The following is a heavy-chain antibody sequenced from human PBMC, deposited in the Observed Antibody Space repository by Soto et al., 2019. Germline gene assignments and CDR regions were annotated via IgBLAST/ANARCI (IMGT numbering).Heavy chain of an antibody. CDR2: IYYSGST. D-gene: IGHD3-16*02. V-gene: IGHV4-59*08. J-gene: IGHJ5*02. Sequence: VQLRESGPGLVRPSETLSLTCTVSGGSIRSNYWSWIRQPPGKGLEWIGQIYYSGSTKYNPSLKSRVTISADMSRNQVSLKLSSVTAADTAVYYCATTVTTLYNWFDPWGQGTLVTVSS. CDR1: GGSIRSNY. CDR3: ATTVTTLYNWFDP.